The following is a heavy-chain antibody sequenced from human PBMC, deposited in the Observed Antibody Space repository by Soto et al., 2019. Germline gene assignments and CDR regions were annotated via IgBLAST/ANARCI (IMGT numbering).Heavy chain of an antibody. CDR1: GFTFSSYS. CDR2: ISSSGYI. V-gene: IGHV3-21*01. D-gene: IGHD3-16*02. J-gene: IGHJ5*02. Sequence: GGSLRLSCAASGFTFSSYSMNWVRQAPGKGLEWVSSISSSGYIYYADSVKGRFTISRDNAKNSLYLQMNSLRAEDTAAYYCARAAEYDSVWGSYRADWFDPWGQGTLVTVSS. CDR3: ARAAEYDSVWGSYRADWFDP.